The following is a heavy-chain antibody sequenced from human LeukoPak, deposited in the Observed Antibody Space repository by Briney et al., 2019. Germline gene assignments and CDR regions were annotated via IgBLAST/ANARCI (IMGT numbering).Heavy chain of an antibody. D-gene: IGHD2-15*01. CDR3: ARDGGLHTNFDY. Sequence: GGSLRLSCAASGFTFRNYWMGWVRQAQGKGLEWVANTKPDGTAEYYADSVRGRFTTSRDNANNFLYLQVNSLRGEDTAVYYCARDGGLHTNFDYWGQGTLVTVSS. V-gene: IGHV3-7*01. J-gene: IGHJ4*02. CDR1: GFTFRNYW. CDR2: TKPDGTAE.